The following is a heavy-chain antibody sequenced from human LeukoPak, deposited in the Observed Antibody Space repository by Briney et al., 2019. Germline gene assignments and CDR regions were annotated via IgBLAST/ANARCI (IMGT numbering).Heavy chain of an antibody. J-gene: IGHJ3*02. Sequence: ASVKVSCTGSGYTFTDSSLHWVRQAPGQGLEWMGWINPDSGVTNYPQKFQGRVTMTRDTSSSTAYMELIRLRSDDTAVYYCARDGTFDIGGQGTMVTVSS. V-gene: IGHV1-2*02. CDR1: GYTFTDSS. CDR3: ARDGTFDI. CDR2: INPDSGVT. D-gene: IGHD2-15*01.